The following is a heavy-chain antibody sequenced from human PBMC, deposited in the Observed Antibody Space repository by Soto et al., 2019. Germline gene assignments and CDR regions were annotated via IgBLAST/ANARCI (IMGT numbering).Heavy chain of an antibody. J-gene: IGHJ5*02. CDR1: GYIFTHYG. CDR3: ARLQLGGDRMLNWFDP. D-gene: IGHD2-21*02. CDR2: INVYNGDR. V-gene: IGHV1-18*01. Sequence: ASVKVSCKAQGYIFTHYGIGWVRQAPGHGLEWMGLINVYNGDRKVAQKFQDRVSLTTDTATDTAYMELKSLRSGDTAVYHCARLQLGGDRMLNWFDPWGQGTLVTVSS.